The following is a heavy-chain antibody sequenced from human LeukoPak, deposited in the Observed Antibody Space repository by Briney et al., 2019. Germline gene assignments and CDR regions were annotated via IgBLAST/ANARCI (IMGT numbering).Heavy chain of an antibody. CDR2: ISGSGDST. CDR1: GFTFSSYA. V-gene: IGHV3-23*01. J-gene: IGHJ4*02. D-gene: IGHD1-26*01. CDR3: ARYPIVGATVTLIRDEY. Sequence: LPGGSLRLSCAASGFTFSSYAMNWVRQAPGKGLKWVSTISGSGDSTYYADSVKGRFTISRDNSKNTLYLQMNSLGAEDTAVYYCARYPIVGATVTLIRDEYWGQGTLVTVSS.